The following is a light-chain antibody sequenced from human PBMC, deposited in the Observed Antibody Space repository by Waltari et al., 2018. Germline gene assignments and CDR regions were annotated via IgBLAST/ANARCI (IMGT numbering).Light chain of an antibody. Sequence: QPELTQSPSASASLGASVKLTCILRSWHSSYAIAWHQQQPQKGPRYLMKLNSEGSHNRAAGIPDRFSGSSSGAERYRTISSLQSEDEADYYCQTWGTGTHVVFGGGTKLTVL. CDR1: SWHSSYA. V-gene: IGLV4-69*01. CDR3: QTWGTGTHVV. J-gene: IGLJ2*01. CDR2: LNSEGSH.